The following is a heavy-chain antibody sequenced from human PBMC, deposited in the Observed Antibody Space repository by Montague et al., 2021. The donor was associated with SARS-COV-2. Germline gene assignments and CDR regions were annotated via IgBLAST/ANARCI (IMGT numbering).Heavy chain of an antibody. J-gene: IGHJ4*02. CDR3: ARGFDY. CDR2: LYTSGST. Sequence: SETLSLTCTVSGASVRTYYWSWIRQSAGKKLEWMGRLYTSGSTYYNPSFKSRVTMSLDTSKNLFSLNLSSVTAADTAVYYCARGFDYWGQGTLVTVSS. V-gene: IGHV4-4*07. CDR1: GASVRTYY.